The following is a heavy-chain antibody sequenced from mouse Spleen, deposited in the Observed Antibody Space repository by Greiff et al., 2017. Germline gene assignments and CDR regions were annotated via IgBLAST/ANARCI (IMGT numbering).Heavy chain of an antibody. V-gene: IGHV1-18*01. CDR2: INPNNGGT. J-gene: IGHJ1*01. CDR1: GYTFTDYN. Sequence: EVQLQQSGPELVKPGASVKIPCKASGYTFTDYNMDWVKQSHGKSLEWIGDINPNNGGTIYNQKFKGKATLTVDKSSSTAYMELRSLTSEDTAVYYCARPKDYGMGWYFDVWGAGTTVTVSS. CDR3: ARPKDYGMGWYFDV. D-gene: IGHD2-4*01.